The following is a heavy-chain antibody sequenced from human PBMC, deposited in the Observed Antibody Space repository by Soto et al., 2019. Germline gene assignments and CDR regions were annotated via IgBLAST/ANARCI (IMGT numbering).Heavy chain of an antibody. V-gene: IGHV3-7*01. CDR1: GFTLSNYW. D-gene: IGHD2-21*01. CDR2: INQNGRDK. J-gene: IGHJ5*02. Sequence: PGGSLRLSCAASGFTLSNYWMSWVRQAPGKGLEWVANINQNGRDKYYLDSVKGRFTISRDNAKELLYLQMNSLRAEDTAVYYCATDSRNVCIYCFDAWRQGTLVT. CDR3: ATDSRNVCIYCFDA.